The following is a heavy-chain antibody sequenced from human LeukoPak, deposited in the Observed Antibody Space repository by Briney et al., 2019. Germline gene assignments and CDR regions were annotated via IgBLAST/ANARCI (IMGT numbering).Heavy chain of an antibody. CDR3: AKDSSSYFNYFDY. CDR2: ISGSGGST. D-gene: IGHD6-13*01. V-gene: IGHV3-23*01. J-gene: IGHJ4*02. Sequence: PGGSLRLSCAASGFAFSSYAMSWVRQAPGKGLEWVSAISGSGGSTYYADSVKGRFTISRDNSKNTLYLQMNSLRAEDAAVYYCAKDSSSYFNYFDYWGQGTLVTVSS. CDR1: GFAFSSYA.